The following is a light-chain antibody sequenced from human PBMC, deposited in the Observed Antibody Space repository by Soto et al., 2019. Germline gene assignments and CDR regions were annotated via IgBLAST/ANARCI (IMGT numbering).Light chain of an antibody. CDR1: RCNLGTNT. V-gene: IGLV1-44*01. CDR3: AAWDDSLEAWV. Sequence: QSVLTQGPSASGTPGQRGTISCSGSRCNLGTNTVNWYQQVPGAAPKLLIYSSDQRPSGVPDRISGSKSGTSAYLAISGIQPEDEADYYCAAWDDSLEAWVFGAGTQLTVL. J-gene: IGLJ3*02. CDR2: SSD.